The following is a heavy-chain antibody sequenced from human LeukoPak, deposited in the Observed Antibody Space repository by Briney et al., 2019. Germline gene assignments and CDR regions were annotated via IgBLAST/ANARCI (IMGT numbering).Heavy chain of an antibody. CDR2: IKSEVDGGTT. D-gene: IGHD3-9*01. CDR3: ARDWYHAFDF. J-gene: IGHJ3*01. Sequence: KTGGSLRLSCAASGFNFINTWMNWVRQAPGKGLEWVARIKSEVDGGTTDYAAPVKGRFIISKDDSKNMVHLQMDSLKTEDTAVYFCARDWYHAFDFWGQGTMVTVSS. CDR1: GFNFINTW. V-gene: IGHV3-15*07.